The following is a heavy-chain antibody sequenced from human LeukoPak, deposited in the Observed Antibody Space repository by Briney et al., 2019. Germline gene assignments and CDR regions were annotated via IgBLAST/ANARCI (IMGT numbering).Heavy chain of an antibody. J-gene: IGHJ5*02. CDR2: ISAYNGNT. V-gene: IGHV1-18*01. Sequence: GSSVKVSCKASGGTFSSYAISWVRQAPGQGLEWMGWISAYNGNTNNAQKLQGRVTMTTDTSTSTAYMELRSLRSDDTAVYYCARDIVMVTYWFDPWGQGTLVTVSS. D-gene: IGHD5-18*01. CDR3: ARDIVMVTYWFDP. CDR1: GGTFSSYA.